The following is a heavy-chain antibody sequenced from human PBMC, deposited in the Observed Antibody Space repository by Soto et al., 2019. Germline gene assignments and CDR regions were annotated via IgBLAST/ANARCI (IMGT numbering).Heavy chain of an antibody. D-gene: IGHD6-13*01. CDR2: ISAYNGNT. J-gene: IGHJ4*02. CDR3: ARDPTQAYSSSWYSGFDY. CDR1: GYTFTSYG. Sequence: QVQLVQSGAEVKKPGASVKVSCKASGYTFTSYGISWVRQAPGQGLEWMGWISAYNGNTNYAQKLQGRVTMTTDTSTSTAYMDLRSLRSDDTAVYYSARDPTQAYSSSWYSGFDYWGQGTLVTVSS. V-gene: IGHV1-18*01.